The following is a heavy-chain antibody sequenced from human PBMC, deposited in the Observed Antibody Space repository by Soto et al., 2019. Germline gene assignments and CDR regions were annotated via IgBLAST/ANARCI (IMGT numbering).Heavy chain of an antibody. J-gene: IGHJ5*02. D-gene: IGHD6-19*01. CDR1: GYSITAGGYY. CDR3: ARMYSSGSGWFHP. Sequence: SETLSLTCFVSGYSITAGGYYWSWIRHHPGKGLEWIGSFYSSGSIIYNPSLKSRDSISGDTSSNQFSMSLTSVTAADTVRYYCARMYSSGSGWFHPWGQGTLVTVSS. CDR2: FYSSGSI. V-gene: IGHV4-31*03.